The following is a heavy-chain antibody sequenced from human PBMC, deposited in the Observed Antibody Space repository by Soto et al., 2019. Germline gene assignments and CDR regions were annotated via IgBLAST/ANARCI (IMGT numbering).Heavy chain of an antibody. CDR2: ISWNSGSI. V-gene: IGHV3-9*01. CDR3: AKDLYGDYVSGFDI. J-gene: IGHJ3*02. CDR1: GFTFDDYA. Sequence: DVQLVESGGGLVQPGRSLRLSCAASGFTFDDYAMHWVRQAPGKGLEWVSGISWNSGSIGYADSVKGRFTISRDNAKNSLYLQMNSLRAEDTALYYGAKDLYGDYVSGFDIWGQGTMVTVSS. D-gene: IGHD4-17*01.